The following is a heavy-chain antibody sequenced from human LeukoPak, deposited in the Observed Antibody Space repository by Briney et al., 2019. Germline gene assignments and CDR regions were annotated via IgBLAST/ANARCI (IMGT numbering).Heavy chain of an antibody. J-gene: IGHJ4*02. CDR2: IKQDGSEK. CDR1: GFTFSSHW. Sequence: GGPLRLSCAASGFTFSSHWMICVRQAPGKGLEWVANIKQDGSEKYYVDSVTGRFTISRDNAKNSLYLQMNSLRAEDTALYYCASGRQLGYWGQGTLVTVSS. D-gene: IGHD3-16*01. V-gene: IGHV3-7*01. CDR3: ASGRQLGY.